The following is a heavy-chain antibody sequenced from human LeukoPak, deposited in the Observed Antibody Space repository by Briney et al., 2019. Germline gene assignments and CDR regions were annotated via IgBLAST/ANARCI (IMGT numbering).Heavy chain of an antibody. V-gene: IGHV4-39*07. J-gene: IGHJ4*02. CDR1: GGSISSSSYY. D-gene: IGHD2-21*02. CDR3: ARARDPSPRDYFDY. CDR2: IYYSGST. Sequence: SETLSLTCTVSGGSISSSSYYWGWIRQPPGKGLEWIGSIYYSGSTYYNPSLKSRVTISVDTSKNQFSLKLSSVTAADTAVYYCARARDPSPRDYFDYWGQGTLVTVSS.